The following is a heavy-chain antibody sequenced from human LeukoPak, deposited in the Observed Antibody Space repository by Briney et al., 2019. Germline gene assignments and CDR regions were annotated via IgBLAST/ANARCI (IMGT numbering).Heavy chain of an antibody. CDR1: GGSISSYY. J-gene: IGHJ4*02. CDR3: AREGSRGWELMGDYFDY. D-gene: IGHD1-26*01. Sequence: SETLSLTCTVSGGSISSYYWSWIRQPPGKGLEWIGRIYTSGSTNYNPSLKSRVTMSVDTSKNQFSLKLSSVTAADTAVYYCAREGSRGWELMGDYFDYWGQGTLVTVSS. CDR2: IYTSGST. V-gene: IGHV4-4*07.